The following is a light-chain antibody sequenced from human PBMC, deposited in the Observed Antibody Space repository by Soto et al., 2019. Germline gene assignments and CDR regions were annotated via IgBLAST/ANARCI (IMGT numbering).Light chain of an antibody. V-gene: IGKV1-5*01. Sequence: DIRMTKSPSTLSASVGDRVTITCRASQSIGRWLAWYQQKPGKAPKLLIYDASSLESGVPSKFSGSGFGTEFTLTISSLQPDDFATYYCQQYNIYSPFGQGSKV. CDR3: QQYNIYSP. J-gene: IGKJ1*01. CDR2: DAS. CDR1: QSIGRW.